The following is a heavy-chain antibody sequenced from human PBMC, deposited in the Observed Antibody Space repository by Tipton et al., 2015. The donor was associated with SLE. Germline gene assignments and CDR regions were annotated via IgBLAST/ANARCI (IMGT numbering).Heavy chain of an antibody. V-gene: IGHV3-66*01. Sequence: SLRLSCAASGFLVSNNYMTWVRHAPGKGLEWISVIFSDGTTYYADSVKGRFIISRDNVKNMVYLQMNSLRAEDTAVYYCTRDFDSGTSGYWGQGTLVTVSS. CDR2: IFSDGTT. D-gene: IGHD2-15*01. CDR1: GFLVSNNY. J-gene: IGHJ4*02. CDR3: TRDFDSGTSGY.